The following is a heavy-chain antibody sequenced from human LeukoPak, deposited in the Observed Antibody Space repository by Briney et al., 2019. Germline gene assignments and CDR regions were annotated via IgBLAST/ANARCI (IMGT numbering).Heavy chain of an antibody. J-gene: IGHJ6*02. D-gene: IGHD3-3*01. Sequence: GASVKVSCKASGYTFTSYYMHWVRQAPGQGLEWTGIINPSGGSTSYAQKFQGRVTMTRDTSTSTVYMELSSLRSEDTAVYYCARDCYDFWSGYYDPLGYYYYGMDVWGQGTTVTVSS. CDR3: ARDCYDFWSGYYDPLGYYYYGMDV. V-gene: IGHV1-46*01. CDR2: INPSGGST. CDR1: GYTFTSYY.